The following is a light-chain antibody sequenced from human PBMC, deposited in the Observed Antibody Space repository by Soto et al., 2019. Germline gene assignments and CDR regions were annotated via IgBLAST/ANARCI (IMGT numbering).Light chain of an antibody. CDR1: QSVSSY. CDR2: DAS. Sequence: IVWTHSPATLCFSPGGIATLSFRASQSVSSYLAWYQQKPGQAPRLFIYDASTRAAGIPARFSGSGSGTDFTLTISSLEPEDFAVYYCQQYGSSLITFGQGTDWRL. V-gene: IGKV3-11*01. J-gene: IGKJ5*01. CDR3: QQYGSSLIT.